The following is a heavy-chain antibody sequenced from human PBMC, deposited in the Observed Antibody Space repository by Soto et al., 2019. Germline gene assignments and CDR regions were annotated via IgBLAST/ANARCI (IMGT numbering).Heavy chain of an antibody. CDR1: GYSFTSYW. V-gene: IGHV5-10-1*01. Sequence: GESLKISCKGSGYSFTSYWISWVRQMPGKGLEWMGRIDPSDSYTNYSPSFQGHVTMTRNTSISTAYMELSSLRSEDTAVYYCLGVVRGNYYGMDVWGQGTTVTVSS. J-gene: IGHJ6*02. CDR3: LGVVRGNYYGMDV. CDR2: IDPSDSYT. D-gene: IGHD2-2*01.